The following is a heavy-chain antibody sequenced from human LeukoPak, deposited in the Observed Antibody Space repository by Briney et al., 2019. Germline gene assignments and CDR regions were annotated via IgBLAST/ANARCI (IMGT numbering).Heavy chain of an antibody. V-gene: IGHV4-59*01. CDR2: VYYSGST. Sequence: SETLSLTCTVSGGSISSYYWSWIRQPPGKGLEWIGYVYYSGSTNYNPSLKSRVTISEDTSKNQFSLKLTSVTAADTAVYYCARDLGYGFDSWGQGTLVTVSS. D-gene: IGHD5-18*01. CDR3: ARDLGYGFDS. CDR1: GGSISSYY. J-gene: IGHJ4*02.